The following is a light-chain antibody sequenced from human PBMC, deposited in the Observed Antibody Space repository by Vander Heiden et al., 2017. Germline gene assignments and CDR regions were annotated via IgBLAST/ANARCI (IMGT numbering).Light chain of an antibody. CDR3: QHDNNWPPYS. J-gene: IGKJ2*01. CDR1: QSVNNN. V-gene: IGKV3-15*01. Sequence: EIVMTQSPGTLSVCPGERVTFSCRASQSVNNNLAWYQQRPGQAPRLLIYGASSRATGVPARFSGSGYGTEFTLTIFSLQSEDFALYYCQHDNNWPPYSFGQGTKMEI. CDR2: GAS.